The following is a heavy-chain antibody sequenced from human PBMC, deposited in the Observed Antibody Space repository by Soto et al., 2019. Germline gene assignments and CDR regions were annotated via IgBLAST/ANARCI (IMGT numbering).Heavy chain of an antibody. V-gene: IGHV1-2*02. J-gene: IGHJ2*01. Sequence: ASVNVCWEACGSSFADCYRHWLRQAPGLGLQWGGWINPDRFGTTPAQRFQVRVTMASYTSINTAYMELSSLRSDDTDVYYCAIRTGQLAIISDFDGEWFFEVWGRGTLVTVSS. CDR2: INPDRFGT. CDR3: AIRTGQLAIISDFDGEWFFEV. D-gene: IGHD2-2*01. CDR1: GSSFADCY.